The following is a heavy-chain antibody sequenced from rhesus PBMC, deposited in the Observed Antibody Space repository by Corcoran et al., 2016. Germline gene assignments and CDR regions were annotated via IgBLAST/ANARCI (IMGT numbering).Heavy chain of an antibody. CDR3: ARLYSGSWNVLDY. CDR1: GFTFSSYG. CDR2: ISNGGGSR. Sequence: EVQLVESGGGLVQPGGSLRLSCAASGFTFSSYGMSWVRQAPGKGLEWVSYISNGGGSRYYANPVKGRFTISRDNSKNTLSLQMNSLRAEDTAVYYCARLYSGSWNVLDYWGQGVLVTVSS. D-gene: IGHD6-25*01. V-gene: IGHV3S5*01. J-gene: IGHJ4*01.